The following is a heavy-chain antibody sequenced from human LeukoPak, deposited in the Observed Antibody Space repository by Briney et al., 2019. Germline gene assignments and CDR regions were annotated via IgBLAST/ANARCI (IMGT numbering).Heavy chain of an antibody. CDR1: GFSFSAYY. CDR3: ARDPGRSAFDI. CDR2: INQAGSVQ. D-gene: IGHD1-26*01. Sequence: GGSLRLSCAASGFSFSAYYMNWVRQAPGKGPEWLANINQAGSVQNYVDSVRGRFTISRDNAKNSLFLQMNSLRAEDTAVYYCARDPGRSAFDIWGQGTMVTVSS. V-gene: IGHV3-7*01. J-gene: IGHJ3*02.